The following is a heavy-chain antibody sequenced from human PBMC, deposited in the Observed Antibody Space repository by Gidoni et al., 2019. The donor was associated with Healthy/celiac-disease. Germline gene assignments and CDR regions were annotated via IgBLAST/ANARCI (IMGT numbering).Heavy chain of an antibody. D-gene: IGHD3-10*01. CDR1: GGSISSSSYY. CDR2: IYYSGST. Sequence: QLQLQESGPGLVNPSETLSLTCTVSGGSISSSSYYWGWIRQPPGKGLEWIGSIYYSGSTYYNPSLKGRVTISVDTSKNQFSLKLSSVTAADTAVYYCAIGITKAGFDYWGQGTLVTVSS. V-gene: IGHV4-39*07. J-gene: IGHJ4*02. CDR3: AIGITKAGFDY.